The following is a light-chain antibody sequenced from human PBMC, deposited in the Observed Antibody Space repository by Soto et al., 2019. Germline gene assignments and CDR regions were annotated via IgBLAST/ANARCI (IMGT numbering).Light chain of an antibody. CDR2: DVS. CDR3: SSYAGSSNV. J-gene: IGLJ1*01. CDR1: SSDVGGYDY. V-gene: IGLV2-14*01. Sequence: QSVLTQPASVSGSPGQSITISCTGTSSDVGGYDYVSWYQHHPGKAPKLMIYDVSNRPSGVSSRFSGSKSDNTASLTIYGLQAEDEADYYCSSYAGSSNVFGTGTKVTVL.